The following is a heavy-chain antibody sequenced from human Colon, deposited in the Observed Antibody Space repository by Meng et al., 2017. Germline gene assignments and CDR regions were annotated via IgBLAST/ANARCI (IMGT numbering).Heavy chain of an antibody. CDR3: AREILRYGSMTKWEH. V-gene: IGHV1-18*01. J-gene: IGHJ4*02. CDR1: GYNFISYG. CDR2: ISAYNGNT. Sequence: ASVKVSCKASGYNFISYGLTWVRQAPGQGLEWMGWISAYNGNTNYAQKFQGRVTMTTDTSTSTAYMELRSLISDDTAVYYCAREILRYGSMTKWEHWGQGTLVTVSS. D-gene: IGHD3-10*01.